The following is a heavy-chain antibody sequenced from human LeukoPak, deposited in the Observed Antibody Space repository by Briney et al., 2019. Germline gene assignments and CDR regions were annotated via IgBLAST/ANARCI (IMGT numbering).Heavy chain of an antibody. CDR1: GFTFSSYS. CDR2: ISSSSSYI. J-gene: IGHJ4*02. CDR3: ARDHRMMPSPPDY. D-gene: IGHD2-2*01. Sequence: GGSLRLSCAASGFTFSSYSMNWVRQAPGKGLEWVSSISSSSSYIYYADSVKGRFTISRDNAKNSLYLQMNSLRAEDTAVYYCARDHRMMPSPPDYWGQGTLVTVSS. V-gene: IGHV3-21*01.